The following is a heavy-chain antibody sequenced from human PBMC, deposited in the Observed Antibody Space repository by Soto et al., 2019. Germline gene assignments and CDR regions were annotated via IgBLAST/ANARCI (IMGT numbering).Heavy chain of an antibody. Sequence: QVQLQQWGSGLLKPSETLSLTCAIYGGSFSDYYWHWIRQSPGKGLEWIGEIHLSGRVNFTPSLKRPTSLSMDTSSNQFFLTLRSVTAADTAVYFCARTPTRGASAWLDPWGRGNLVTVSS. CDR2: IHLSGRV. J-gene: IGHJ5*02. D-gene: IGHD1-26*01. V-gene: IGHV4-34*01. CDR3: ARTPTRGASAWLDP. CDR1: GGSFSDYY.